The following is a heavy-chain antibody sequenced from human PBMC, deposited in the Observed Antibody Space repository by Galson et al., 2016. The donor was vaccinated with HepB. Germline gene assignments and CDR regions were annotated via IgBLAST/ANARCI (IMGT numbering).Heavy chain of an antibody. CDR2: ISGSGGSP. CDR1: GFTFSNYA. CDR3: AEGGPDGGGIAVHFEN. V-gene: IGHV3-23*01. D-gene: IGHD2-15*01. Sequence: SLRLSCAASGFTFSNYAMSWVRQAPGKGLEWVSAISGSGGSPYYADSVKGRFTISRDNPKNTLYLEMNSLRDEDTALYYCAEGGPDGGGIAVHFENWGPGTLVTVAS. J-gene: IGHJ4*02.